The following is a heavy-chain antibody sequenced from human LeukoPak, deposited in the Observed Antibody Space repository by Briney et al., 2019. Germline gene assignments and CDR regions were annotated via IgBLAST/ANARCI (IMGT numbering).Heavy chain of an antibody. Sequence: SVKVSCKASGGTFSSYAISWVRQAPGQGLEWMGGIITIFGTANYAQKFQGRVTITADESTSTAYMELSSLRSEDTAVYYCASGPGTPKDIDYWGQGTLVTVSS. CDR3: ASGPGTPKDIDY. CDR2: IITIFGTA. CDR1: GGTFSSYA. V-gene: IGHV1-69*13. J-gene: IGHJ4*02. D-gene: IGHD1-26*01.